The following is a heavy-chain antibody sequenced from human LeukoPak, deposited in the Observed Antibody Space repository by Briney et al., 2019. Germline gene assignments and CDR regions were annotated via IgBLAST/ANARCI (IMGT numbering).Heavy chain of an antibody. J-gene: IGHJ4*02. V-gene: IGHV4-34*01. CDR1: GGSFSGYY. D-gene: IGHD3-3*01. CDR3: ARGAFYYDFPLHFFDY. Sequence: SETLSLTCAVYGGSFSGYYWSWIRQPPGKGLEWIGEINHSGSTYYNPSLKSRVTISVDTSKNQFSLKLSSVTAADTAVYYCARGAFYYDFPLHFFDYWGQGTLVTVSS. CDR2: INHSGST.